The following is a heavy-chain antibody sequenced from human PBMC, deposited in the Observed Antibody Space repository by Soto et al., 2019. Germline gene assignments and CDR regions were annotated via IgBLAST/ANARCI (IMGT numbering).Heavy chain of an antibody. D-gene: IGHD3-10*01. CDR3: VSWFSAHLDY. V-gene: IGHV3-23*01. CDR1: GVTSGDLG. Sequence: GGSLRLSCAASGVTSGDLGMSWVRQCPGRGLEWVSTISRDGANRHYADSVNGRFTISRDNSRNTVDLHMARLRAEDTARYYCVSWFSAHLDYWGQGIVVTVSS. J-gene: IGHJ4*02. CDR2: ISRDGANR.